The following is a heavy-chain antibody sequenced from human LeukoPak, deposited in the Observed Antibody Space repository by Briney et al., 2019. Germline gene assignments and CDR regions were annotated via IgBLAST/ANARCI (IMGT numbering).Heavy chain of an antibody. Sequence: GASVKVSCKASGYTFTSYGISWVRQAPGQGLEWMGWISAYNGNTNYAQKLQGRVTMTTDTSTSTAYMELRSLRSDDPAVYYCAREVYGDYPNYYYYGMDVWGQGTTVTVSS. J-gene: IGHJ6*02. CDR3: AREVYGDYPNYYYYGMDV. CDR1: GYTFTSYG. CDR2: ISAYNGNT. V-gene: IGHV1-18*01. D-gene: IGHD4-17*01.